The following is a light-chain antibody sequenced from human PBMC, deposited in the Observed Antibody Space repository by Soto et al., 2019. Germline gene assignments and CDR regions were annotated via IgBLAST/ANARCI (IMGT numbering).Light chain of an antibody. CDR1: RSDVGAHNF. V-gene: IGLV2-14*01. J-gene: IGLJ1*01. CDR3: NACTVTNVYV. CDR2: DVS. Sequence: QSALTQPASVSGSPGQSITISCTGTRSDVGAHNFVSWYQHHPGKAPKLIIYDVSNRPSGVPTRFSGSKSGNTATLTISGLQAEDEADYYCNACTVTNVYVFGTGTRSPS.